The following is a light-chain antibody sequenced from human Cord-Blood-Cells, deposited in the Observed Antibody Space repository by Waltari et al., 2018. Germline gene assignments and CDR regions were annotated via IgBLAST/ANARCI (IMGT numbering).Light chain of an antibody. CDR1: SSDVGGYNY. V-gene: IGLV2-11*01. Sequence: QSALTQPRSVSGSPGQSVTISCTGTSSDVGGYNYVSWYQQHPGKAPKLMIYDVSKRPPGVPDRFSGTQSGNTASLTISGLQAEDEADYYCCSYAGSYTVVFGGGTKLTVL. CDR2: DVS. J-gene: IGLJ2*01. CDR3: CSYAGSYTVV.